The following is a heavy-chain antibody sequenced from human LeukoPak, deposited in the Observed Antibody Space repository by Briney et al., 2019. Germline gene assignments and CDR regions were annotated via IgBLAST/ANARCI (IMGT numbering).Heavy chain of an antibody. CDR3: ARDTESGSRYFDFHDAFDI. CDR1: GFTFSSYG. V-gene: IGHV3-33*01. J-gene: IGHJ3*02. Sequence: PRGSLRLSCAASGFTFSSYGMHWVRQAPGKGLEWVAVIWYDGSNKYYADSVKGRFTISRDNSKNTLYLQMNSLRAEDTAVYYCARDTESGSRYFDFHDAFDIWGQGTMVTVSS. D-gene: IGHD3-9*01. CDR2: IWYDGSNK.